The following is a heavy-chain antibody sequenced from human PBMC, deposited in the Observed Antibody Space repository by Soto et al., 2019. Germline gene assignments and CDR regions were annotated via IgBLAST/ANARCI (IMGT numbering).Heavy chain of an antibody. D-gene: IGHD3-3*01. CDR3: ARKGGYDFWSGTKNNWFDP. V-gene: IGHV4-59*08. CDR2: IYYSGST. Sequence: SETLSLTCTVSGGSISSYYWSWIRQPPGKGLEWIGYIYYSGSTNYNPSLKSRVTISVDTSKNQFSLKLSSVTAADTAVYYCARKGGYDFWSGTKNNWFDPWGQGTLVTVSS. CDR1: GGSISSYY. J-gene: IGHJ5*02.